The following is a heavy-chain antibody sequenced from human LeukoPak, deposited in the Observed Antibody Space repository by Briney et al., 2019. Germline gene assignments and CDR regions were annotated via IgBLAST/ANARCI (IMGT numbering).Heavy chain of an antibody. CDR3: AKDWGSAYYYYYMDV. D-gene: IGHD7-27*01. V-gene: IGHV3-23*01. J-gene: IGHJ6*03. Sequence: AGGSLRLSCAVSGITLSNYGMSWVRQAPGKGLEWVAGISDSGGSTNYADSVKGRFTISRDNPKNTLYLQMNSLRAEDTAVYYCAKDWGSAYYYYYMDVWGKGTTVTVSS. CDR2: ISDSGGST. CDR1: GITLSNYG.